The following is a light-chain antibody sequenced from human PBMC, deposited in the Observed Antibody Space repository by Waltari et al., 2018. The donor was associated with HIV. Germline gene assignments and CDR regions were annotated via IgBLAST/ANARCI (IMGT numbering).Light chain of an antibody. CDR1: NSHIGNNY. J-gene: IGLJ3*02. CDR2: KND. Sequence: QSVLTPPPSASGTPGRTFNISCSGGNSHIGNNYFYWYQQLPGTTPKLPIYKNDQRPSGVPDRFSGAKSGTSASLAFSGLQSEDEADYFCATWDDSLNGWVFGGGTKLTVL. V-gene: IGLV1-47*01. CDR3: ATWDDSLNGWV.